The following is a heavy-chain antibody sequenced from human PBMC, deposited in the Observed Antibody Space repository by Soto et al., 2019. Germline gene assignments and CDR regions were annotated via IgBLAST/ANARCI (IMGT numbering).Heavy chain of an antibody. D-gene: IGHD2-15*01. J-gene: IGHJ6*03. Sequence: ASVKVSCKASGYTFTGYYMHWVRQAPGQGLEWMGWINPNSGGTNYAQKFQGWVTMTRDTSISTAYMELSRLRSDDTAVYYCARERGGGYCSGGSCYSRPHYYYYYMDVWGKGTTVTVSS. CDR3: ARERGGGYCSGGSCYSRPHYYYYYMDV. CDR1: GYTFTGYY. CDR2: INPNSGGT. V-gene: IGHV1-2*04.